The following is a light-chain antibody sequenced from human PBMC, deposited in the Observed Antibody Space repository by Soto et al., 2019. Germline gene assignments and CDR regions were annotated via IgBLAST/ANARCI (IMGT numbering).Light chain of an antibody. Sequence: DIQMTQSPSTLSASVGDRVTITCRASQSISSWLAWYQQKPGKAPKLLIYEASSLKSGVPSRFSGSGSGTDFTLTISSLQPDDFATYYCQQYNGYPWTFGPGTKVEI. CDR2: EAS. CDR3: QQYNGYPWT. CDR1: QSISSW. J-gene: IGKJ1*01. V-gene: IGKV1-5*03.